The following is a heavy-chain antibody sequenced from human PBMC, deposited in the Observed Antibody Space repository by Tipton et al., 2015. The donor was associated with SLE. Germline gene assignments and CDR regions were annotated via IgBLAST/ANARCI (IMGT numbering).Heavy chain of an antibody. D-gene: IGHD6-13*01. J-gene: IGHJ4*02. Sequence: QLVQSGAEVKKPGASVKVSCKASGYTFTSYYMHWVRQAPGQGLEWMGIINPSGGSTSYAQKFQGRVTMTRDTSTSTVYMELSSLRAEDTAVYYCATPRAAGWGFDYWGQGTLVTVSS. V-gene: IGHV1-46*01. CDR1: GYTFTSYY. CDR3: ATPRAAGWGFDY. CDR2: INPSGGST.